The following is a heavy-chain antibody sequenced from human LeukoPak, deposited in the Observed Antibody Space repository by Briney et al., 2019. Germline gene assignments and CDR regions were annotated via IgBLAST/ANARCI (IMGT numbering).Heavy chain of an antibody. CDR2: SSTYKGNK. D-gene: IGHD4-17*01. CDR1: GYTFNRYG. Sequence: ASVKVSCKASGYTFNRYGISWVRQAPGQGLEGMGWSSTYKGNKNYAQKLQGRVTMTTDTSTSTVYMELRSLRSDDTAVYYCARDRGDTVTLGTFDIWGQGTMVTVSS. V-gene: IGHV1-18*01. J-gene: IGHJ3*02. CDR3: ARDRGDTVTLGTFDI.